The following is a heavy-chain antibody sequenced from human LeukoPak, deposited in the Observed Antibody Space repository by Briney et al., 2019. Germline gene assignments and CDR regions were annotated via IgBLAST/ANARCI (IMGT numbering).Heavy chain of an antibody. D-gene: IGHD2-2*01. CDR2: IYYNGST. J-gene: IGHJ5*02. CDR3: ARSPPYCSSPGCYLNWFDP. V-gene: IGHV4-59*01. Sequence: SETLSLTCTASGGSISKYYWNWIRQPPGKGLEWIGDIYYNGSTNYSPSPKSRVTVSIDMSMNQFCLKVYSVTAADTAVYYCARSPPYCSSPGCYLNWFDPWGQGTLVTVSS. CDR1: GGSISKYY.